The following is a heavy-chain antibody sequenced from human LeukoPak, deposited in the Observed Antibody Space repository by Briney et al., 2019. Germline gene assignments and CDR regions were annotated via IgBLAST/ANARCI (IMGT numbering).Heavy chain of an antibody. CDR2: IYYSGRT. CDR1: GGSINSYY. V-gene: IGHV4-59*01. J-gene: IGHJ3*02. CDR3: ATLYAVRGALSFDM. Sequence: SETLSLTCTVSGGSINSYYWSWIRQPPGKWLEWIAYIYYSGRTNYNPSLKSRVTISLDTSKNQFSLKLSSVTAADTAVYYCATLYAVRGALSFDMWGQGTMVTVSS. D-gene: IGHD2-8*01.